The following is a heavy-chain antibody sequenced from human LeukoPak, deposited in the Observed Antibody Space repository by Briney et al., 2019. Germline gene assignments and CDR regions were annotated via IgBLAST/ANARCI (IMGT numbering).Heavy chain of an antibody. J-gene: IGHJ5*02. CDR2: IYSGGST. V-gene: IGHV3-66*01. CDR3: ARTARNWFDP. Sequence: GGSRRLSCAASGFTVSSNYMSWVRQAPGKGLEWVSVIYSGGSTYYADSVKGRFTISRDNSKNTLYLQMNSLRAEDTAVYYCARTARNWFDPWGQGTLVTVSS. CDR1: GFTVSSNY. D-gene: IGHD5-18*01.